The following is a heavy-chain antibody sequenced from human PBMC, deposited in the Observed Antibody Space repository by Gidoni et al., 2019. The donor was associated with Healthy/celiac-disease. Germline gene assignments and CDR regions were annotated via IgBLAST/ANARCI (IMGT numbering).Heavy chain of an antibody. V-gene: IGHV5-51*01. CDR3: ATSGDIVVVPAAMDI. D-gene: IGHD2-2*01. Sequence: EVQLVQSGAVVKKPGESLKISCKGSGYSFISYWSVWVRQMPGNGLEWMGSIYPGDSDTRYSPSFQGQVTISADKSISTAYLQWSSLKASDTAMYYCATSGDIVVVPAAMDIWGQGTMVTVSS. J-gene: IGHJ3*02. CDR1: GYSFISYW. CDR2: IYPGDSDT.